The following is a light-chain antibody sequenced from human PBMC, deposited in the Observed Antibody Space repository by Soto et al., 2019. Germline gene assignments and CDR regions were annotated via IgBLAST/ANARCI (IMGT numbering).Light chain of an antibody. Sequence: DIPMTQSPSTLSASVGDRVTITCRASQSISSWLAWYQQKPGKAPKLLIYDASSLESGVPSRFSGSGSGTEFTLTISSLQPDDFANYYCQQYNSPWTFGQGTKVEIK. CDR2: DAS. J-gene: IGKJ1*01. CDR1: QSISSW. CDR3: QQYNSPWT. V-gene: IGKV1-5*01.